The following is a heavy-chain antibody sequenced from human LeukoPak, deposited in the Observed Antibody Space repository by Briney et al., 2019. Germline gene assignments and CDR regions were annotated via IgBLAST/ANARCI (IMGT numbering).Heavy chain of an antibody. Sequence: SVKVSCKASGGTFNNYAISWVRQAPGQGLEWMGGIIPIFGTANYAQKFKGRVTITADESTNTAYMELSSLRSEDTAVYYCVRGWHAETTVVTPYNYWGQGTRVTVSS. CDR2: IIPIFGTA. J-gene: IGHJ4*02. CDR3: VRGWHAETTVVTPYNY. D-gene: IGHD4-23*01. V-gene: IGHV1-69*13. CDR1: GGTFNNYA.